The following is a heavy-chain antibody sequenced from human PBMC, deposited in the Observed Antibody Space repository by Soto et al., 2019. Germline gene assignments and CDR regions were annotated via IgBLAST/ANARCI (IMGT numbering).Heavy chain of an antibody. V-gene: IGHV4-39*01. D-gene: IGHD2-21*02. CDR3: ARQRTSVVTQAYFDV. CDR1: GDSISSRSNY. Sequence: SENLSLTCTVTGDSISSRSNYWGRIRQPPGKGLEWIGSIYYSGSTYNNPSLRSRVSMPIDTSKDQFSLKLKSVTAADTALYFCARQRTSVVTQAYFDVWGPGSLVTSPQ. CDR2: IYYSGST. J-gene: IGHJ4*02.